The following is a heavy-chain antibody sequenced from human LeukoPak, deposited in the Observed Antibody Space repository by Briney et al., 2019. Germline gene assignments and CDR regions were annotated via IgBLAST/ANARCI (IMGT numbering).Heavy chain of an antibody. CDR3: ARGQYDSGGYHYGIRAFYFDY. CDR2: INHRGRT. D-gene: IGHD3-22*01. Sequence: PSETLSLTCGVYGESFSGDFWTWLRQAPGKGLEWIGEINHRGRTNYSPPLTGRVTISVDTSMNQFSLQLRSVTAADTALYYCARGQYDSGGYHYGIRAFYFDYWGQGILVTVSS. V-gene: IGHV4-34*01. CDR1: GESFSGDF. J-gene: IGHJ4*02.